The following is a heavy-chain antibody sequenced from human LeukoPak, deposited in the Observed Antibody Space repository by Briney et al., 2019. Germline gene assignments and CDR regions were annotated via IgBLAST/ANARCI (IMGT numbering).Heavy chain of an antibody. J-gene: IGHJ4*02. CDR3: VKGRSIAAPNNDFFDS. V-gene: IGHV3-64D*06. D-gene: IGHD6-6*01. Sequence: GGSLRLSCSASGFTFNRFYLHWVRQAPGKGLEFVSHISSNGATTYYADSVKGRFTISRDNSKNTLYLQMSSLRADDTAVYYCVKGRSIAAPNNDFFDSWGQGALVTVSS. CDR2: ISSNGATT. CDR1: GFTFNRFY.